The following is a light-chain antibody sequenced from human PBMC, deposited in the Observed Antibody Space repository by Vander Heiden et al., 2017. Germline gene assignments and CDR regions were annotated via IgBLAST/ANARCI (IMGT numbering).Light chain of an antibody. J-gene: IGKJ2*01. Sequence: EIEMTQSPATLSMSPGERATLSCRASQSVSSKLAWYQQKPGQAPRLLIYGASTRATGIPARFSGSGSGTEFTLTISSLQSEDFAVYYCQQYNNWPPMYTFGQGTKLEIK. CDR2: GAS. CDR3: QQYNNWPPMYT. V-gene: IGKV3-15*01. CDR1: QSVSSK.